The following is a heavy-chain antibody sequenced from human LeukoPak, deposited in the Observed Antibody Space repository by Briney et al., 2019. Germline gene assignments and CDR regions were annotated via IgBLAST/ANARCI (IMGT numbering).Heavy chain of an antibody. D-gene: IGHD6-19*01. CDR3: AREGRSSGWYSLYYYYYMDV. Sequence: GGSLRLSCAASGFTFSSYSMNWVRQAPGKGLEWVSYISSSSSTIYYADSVKGRFTISRDNAKNSLYLQMNSLRAEDTAVYYCAREGRSSGWYSLYYYYYMDVWGKGTTVTVSS. CDR1: GFTFSSYS. V-gene: IGHV3-48*01. CDR2: ISSSSSTI. J-gene: IGHJ6*03.